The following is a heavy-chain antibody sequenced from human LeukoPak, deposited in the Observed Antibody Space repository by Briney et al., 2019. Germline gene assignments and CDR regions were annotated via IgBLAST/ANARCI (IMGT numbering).Heavy chain of an antibody. J-gene: IGHJ4*02. CDR3: AGEGPVGDRYYDYVWGSYRYRDY. D-gene: IGHD3-16*02. CDR2: ISSSGSTI. Sequence: GGSLRLSCAASGFTFSSYEMNWVRQAPGKGLEWVSYISSSGSTIYYADSVKGRFTISRDNAKNSLYLQMNSLRAEDTAVYYCAGEGPVGDRYYDYVWGSYRYRDYWGQGTLVTVSS. CDR1: GFTFSSYE. V-gene: IGHV3-48*03.